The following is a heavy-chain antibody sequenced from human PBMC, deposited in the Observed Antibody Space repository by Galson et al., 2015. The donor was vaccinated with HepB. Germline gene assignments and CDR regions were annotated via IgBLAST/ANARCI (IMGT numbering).Heavy chain of an antibody. CDR2: MSDNGDNT. Sequence: SLRLSCAASGFTFSSYAIMWVRQAPGKGLEWVSGMSDNGDNTFYADSVKGRFTISRDISKKTVYLQMNSLRVEDTAVYYCAPRSGTSGWYSYFQHWGQGTLVTVSS. D-gene: IGHD6-19*01. J-gene: IGHJ1*01. CDR3: APRSGTSGWYSYFQH. CDR1: GFTFSSYA. V-gene: IGHV3-23*01.